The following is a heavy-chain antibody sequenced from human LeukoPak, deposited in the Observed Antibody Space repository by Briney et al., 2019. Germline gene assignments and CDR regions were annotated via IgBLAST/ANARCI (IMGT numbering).Heavy chain of an antibody. D-gene: IGHD5-18*01. J-gene: IGHJ4*02. CDR1: GFIVSSNY. V-gene: IGHV3-53*01. CDR2: IYSGGST. CDR3: ARALGGYTYGYLY. Sequence: GGSLRLSCAASGFIVSSNYMSWVRQAPGKGLEWVSVIYSGGSTYYADSVKGRFTISRDNSKNMLYLQMNSLRAEDTAVYYCARALGGYTYGYLYWGQGTLVTVSS.